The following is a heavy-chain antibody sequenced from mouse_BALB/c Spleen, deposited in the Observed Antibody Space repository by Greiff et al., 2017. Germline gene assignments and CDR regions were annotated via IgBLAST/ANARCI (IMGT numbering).Heavy chain of an antibody. CDR1: GFTFSSYT. V-gene: IGHV5-6-4*01. J-gene: IGHJ3*01. D-gene: IGHD2-14*01. CDR3: TREGDYRYDGFAY. Sequence: EVMLVESGGGLVKPGGSLKLSCAASGFTFSSYTMSWVRQTPEKRLEWVATISSGGSYTYYPDSVKGRFTISRDNAKNTLYLQMSSLKSEDTAMYYCTREGDYRYDGFAYWGQGTLVTVSA. CDR2: ISSGGSYT.